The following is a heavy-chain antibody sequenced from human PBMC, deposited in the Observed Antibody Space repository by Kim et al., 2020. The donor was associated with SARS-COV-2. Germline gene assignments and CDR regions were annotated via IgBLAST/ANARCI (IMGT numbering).Heavy chain of an antibody. Sequence: SLRGRVTISVDTSKNQFSLKLSSVTAADTAVYYCARAGTRLRVTTDFFDYWGQGTLVTVSS. CDR3: ARAGTRLRVTTDFFDY. D-gene: IGHD4-4*01. V-gene: IGHV4-31*02. J-gene: IGHJ4*02.